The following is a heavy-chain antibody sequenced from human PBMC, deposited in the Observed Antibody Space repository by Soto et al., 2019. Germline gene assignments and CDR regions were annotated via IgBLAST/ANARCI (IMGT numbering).Heavy chain of an antibody. D-gene: IGHD4-4*01. Sequence: PGGSLRLSCAASGFTFNSAWMNWVRQAPGKGLEWVGRIRSKADGGTTDYAAPVKDRFTISRDDSKNTLHLQMNSLKTEDTAVYYCTTEPDYSNYFEYWGQGTLVTVSS. CDR3: TTEPDYSNYFEY. CDR2: IRSKADGGTT. V-gene: IGHV3-15*07. J-gene: IGHJ4*02. CDR1: GFTFNSAW.